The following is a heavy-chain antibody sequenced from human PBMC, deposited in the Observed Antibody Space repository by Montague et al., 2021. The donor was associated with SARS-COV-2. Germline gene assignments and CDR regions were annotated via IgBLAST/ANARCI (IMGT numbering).Heavy chain of an antibody. CDR2: ISSSSSYI. V-gene: IGHV3-21*01. CDR3: ARDRGINDFWSGPYFDY. Sequence: SLRLSCAASGFTFSSYSMNWVRQAPGKGLEWVSSISSSSSYIYYADSVKGRFTISRDSAKNSLYLQMNSLRAEDTAVYYCARDRGINDFWSGPYFDYWGQGTLVTVSS. J-gene: IGHJ4*02. CDR1: GFTFSSYS. D-gene: IGHD3-3*01.